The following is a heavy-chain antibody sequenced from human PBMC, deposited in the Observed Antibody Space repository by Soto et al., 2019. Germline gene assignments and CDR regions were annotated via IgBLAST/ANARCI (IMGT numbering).Heavy chain of an antibody. CDR2: INHSGST. CDR1: GGSFSGYY. V-gene: IGHV4-34*01. D-gene: IGHD6-13*01. J-gene: IGHJ4*02. CDR3: AAGRGIAAARY. Sequence: QVQLQQWGAGLLKPTETLSLTCAVYGGSFSGYYWSWIRQPPGKGLEWIGEINHSGSTNYNPSLKSRVTISVDTSKNQFSLKMSSVTAADPAVYDCAAGRGIAAARYWGQGTLVTVSS.